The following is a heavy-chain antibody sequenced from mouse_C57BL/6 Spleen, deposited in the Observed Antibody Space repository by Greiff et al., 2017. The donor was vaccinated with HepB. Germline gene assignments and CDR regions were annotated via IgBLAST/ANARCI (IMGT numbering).Heavy chain of an antibody. Sequence: VQLQESGPGLVQPSQSLSITCTVSGFSLTSYGVHWVRQSPGKGLEWLGAIWSGGSTDYNAAFISRLSISKDNSKSQVFFKMNSLQADDTAIYYCARLLIGSSLWYFDVWGTGTTVTVSS. D-gene: IGHD1-1*01. V-gene: IGHV2-2*01. CDR1: GFSLTSYG. J-gene: IGHJ1*03. CDR2: IWSGGST. CDR3: ARLLIGSSLWYFDV.